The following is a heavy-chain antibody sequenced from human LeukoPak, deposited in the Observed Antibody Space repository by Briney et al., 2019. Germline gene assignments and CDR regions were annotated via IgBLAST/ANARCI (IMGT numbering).Heavy chain of an antibody. CDR1: GYTFTGYY. V-gene: IGHV1-2*02. CDR2: INPNSGGT. D-gene: IGHD4-17*01. CDR3: ARVGTTVTKGSRYYFDY. J-gene: IGHJ4*02. Sequence: ASVKVSCKASGYTFTGYYMHWVRQAPGQGLEWMGWINPNSGGTSYTPKFQGRVTMSRDMSTSTVYMELSSLRSEDTAVYYCARVGTTVTKGSRYYFDYWGQGTLVTVSS.